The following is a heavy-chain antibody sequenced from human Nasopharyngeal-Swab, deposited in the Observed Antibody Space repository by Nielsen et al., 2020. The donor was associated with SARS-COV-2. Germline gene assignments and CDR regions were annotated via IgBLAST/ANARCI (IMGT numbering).Heavy chain of an antibody. CDR1: GFTFSTYP. CDR2: ISYDGSNK. J-gene: IGHJ3*02. D-gene: IGHD5-18*01. CDR3: AREGGDSYGSGGAFDN. V-gene: IGHV3-30-3*01. Sequence: GESLKISCAASGFTFSTYPMHWVRQAAGKGLEWVAVISYDGSNKYYADSVKGRFTISRDNSKNTLYLQMNRLRPEDTAVYYCAREGGDSYGSGGAFDNWGQWTMVTVSS.